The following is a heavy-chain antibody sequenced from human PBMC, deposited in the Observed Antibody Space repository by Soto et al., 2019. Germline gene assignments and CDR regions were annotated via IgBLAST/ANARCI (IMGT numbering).Heavy chain of an antibody. Sequence: EVQLLESGGGLVQPGGSLRLSCAASGFTFSSYAMSWVHQAPGKGLEWVSVISGSGGSTYYADSVKGRFTISGDNSKNTMYKQMNRLRDEDTAVYYCVKDLYRGAPSDYEGMDVWGQGTTVTVSS. V-gene: IGHV3-23*01. CDR3: VKDLYRGAPSDYEGMDV. J-gene: IGHJ6*02. CDR1: GFTFSSYA. CDR2: ISGSGGST. D-gene: IGHD2-2*01.